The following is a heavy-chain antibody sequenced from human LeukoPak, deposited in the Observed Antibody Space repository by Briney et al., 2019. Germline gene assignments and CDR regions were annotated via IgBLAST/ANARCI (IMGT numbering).Heavy chain of an antibody. V-gene: IGHV3-74*01. CDR1: GFTLSSHW. CDR3: ARDAPQGRAVAGWIGWYFDL. D-gene: IGHD6-19*01. Sequence: GGSLRLSCAASGFTLSSHWMDWVRQAPGKGLEWVSRLDRDGNSISYADSVKGRFTISRDNAKNSLYLQMNSLRAEDTAVYYCARDAPQGRAVAGWIGWYFDLWGRGTLVTVSS. CDR2: LDRDGNSI. J-gene: IGHJ2*01.